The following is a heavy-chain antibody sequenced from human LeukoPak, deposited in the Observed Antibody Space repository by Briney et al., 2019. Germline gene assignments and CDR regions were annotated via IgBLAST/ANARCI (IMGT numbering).Heavy chain of an antibody. CDR1: GFTFSDYY. Sequence: GGSLRLSCAASGFTFSDYYMSWIRQAPGKGLEWVSYVSSSGSTIYYADSVKGRFTISRDNAKNSLYLQMNSLRAEDTAVYYCAGGYDSSGYYSGLGWFDPWGQGTLVTASS. CDR2: VSSSGSTI. D-gene: IGHD3-22*01. J-gene: IGHJ5*02. CDR3: AGGYDSSGYYSGLGWFDP. V-gene: IGHV3-11*01.